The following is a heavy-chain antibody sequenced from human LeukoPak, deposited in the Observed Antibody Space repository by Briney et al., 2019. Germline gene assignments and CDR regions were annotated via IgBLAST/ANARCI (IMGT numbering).Heavy chain of an antibody. CDR2: ISSSSSYI. CDR1: GFTFSSYS. Sequence: GGSLRLSCAASGFTFSSYSMNWVRQAPGKGLEWVSSISSSSSYIYYADSVKGRFTISRDNAKNSLYLQMNSLRAEDTAVYYCARAPNGDRDPYFDYWGQGTLVTVSS. CDR3: ARAPNGDRDPYFDY. J-gene: IGHJ4*02. D-gene: IGHD4-17*01. V-gene: IGHV3-21*01.